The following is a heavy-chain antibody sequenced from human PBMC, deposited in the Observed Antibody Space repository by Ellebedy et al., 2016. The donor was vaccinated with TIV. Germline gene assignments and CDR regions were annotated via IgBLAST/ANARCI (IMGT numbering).Heavy chain of an antibody. CDR1: GYTFRDFG. D-gene: IGHD3-10*01. J-gene: IGHJ5*02. CDR2: ISANKAKT. CDR3: ARANYYGSGSYHH. V-gene: IGHV1-18*01. Sequence: ASVKVSCKASGYTFRDFGFTWVRQAPGQGLEWMGGISANKAKTTYAPKFQDRVTMTTDASTNTAYMELRSLRSADTAVYFCARANYYGSGSYHHWGQGTLVTVSS.